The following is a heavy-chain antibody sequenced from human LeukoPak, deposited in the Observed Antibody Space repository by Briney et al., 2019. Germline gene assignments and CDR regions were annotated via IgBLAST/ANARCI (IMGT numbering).Heavy chain of an antibody. CDR3: AKDSSGWYDY. Sequence: GGSLRLSCAASGVTFSSYGMHWVRQAPGKGLEWVAVISYDGSNEYYADSVKGRFTISRDNSKNTLYLQMNSLRGEDTAVYFCAKDSSGWYDYWGQGTLVTVSS. CDR2: ISYDGSNE. V-gene: IGHV3-30*18. D-gene: IGHD6-19*01. CDR1: GVTFSSYG. J-gene: IGHJ4*02.